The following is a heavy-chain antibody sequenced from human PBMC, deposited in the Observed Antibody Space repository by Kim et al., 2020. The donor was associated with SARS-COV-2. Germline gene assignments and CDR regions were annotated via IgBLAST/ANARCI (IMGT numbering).Heavy chain of an antibody. CDR3: ARYFRIAAKNWFDP. V-gene: IGHV4-39*01. Sequence: SETLSLTCTVSGGSISSSSYYWGWIRQPPGKGLEWIGSIYYSGSTYYNPSLKSRVTISVDTSKNQFSLKLSSVTAADTAVYYCARYFRIAAKNWFDPWGQGTLVTVSS. D-gene: IGHD6-6*01. CDR2: IYYSGST. CDR1: GGSISSSSYY. J-gene: IGHJ5*02.